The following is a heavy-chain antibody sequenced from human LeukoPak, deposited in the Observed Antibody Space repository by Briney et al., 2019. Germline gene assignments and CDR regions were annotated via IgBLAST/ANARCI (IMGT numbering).Heavy chain of an antibody. J-gene: IGHJ4*02. CDR1: GGSFSGYY. V-gene: IGHV4-34*01. CDR3: ARGGSDIVVVPAASTSTYFDY. D-gene: IGHD2-2*01. CDR2: INHSGST. Sequence: PSETLSLTYAVYGGSFSGYYWSWIRQPPGKGLEWIGEINHSGSTNYNPSLKSRVTISVDTSKNQFSLKLSSVTAADTAVYYCARGGSDIVVVPAASTSTYFDYWGQGTLVTVSS.